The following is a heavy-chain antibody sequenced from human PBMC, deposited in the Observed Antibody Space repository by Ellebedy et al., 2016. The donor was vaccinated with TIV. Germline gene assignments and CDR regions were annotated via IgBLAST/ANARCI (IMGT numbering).Heavy chain of an antibody. V-gene: IGHV4-34*01. D-gene: IGHD2-2*01. CDR2: INHSGST. Sequence: MPSETLSLTCAVYGGSFSGYYWSWIRQPPGKGLEWIGEINHSGSTRYNPSLKSRVTISVDTSKNQFSLKLSSVTAADTAVYYCARVVVPAAMLLYYYYAMDVWGQGTTVTVSS. J-gene: IGHJ6*02. CDR1: GGSFSGYY. CDR3: ARVVVPAAMLLYYYYAMDV.